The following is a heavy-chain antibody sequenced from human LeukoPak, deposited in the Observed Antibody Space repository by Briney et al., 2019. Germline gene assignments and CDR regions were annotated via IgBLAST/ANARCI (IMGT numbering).Heavy chain of an antibody. Sequence: QPGGSLRVSCAASGFTFSSYWMHWVRQAPGKGLVWVSRINSDGSSTTYADSVKGRFTISRDNAKNTLYLQMNSLRAEDTAMYYCVRQYSYDSSGYYPWDYWGQGTLVTVSS. CDR1: GFTFSSYW. J-gene: IGHJ4*02. V-gene: IGHV3-74*01. CDR3: VRQYSYDSSGYYPWDY. D-gene: IGHD3-22*01. CDR2: INSDGSST.